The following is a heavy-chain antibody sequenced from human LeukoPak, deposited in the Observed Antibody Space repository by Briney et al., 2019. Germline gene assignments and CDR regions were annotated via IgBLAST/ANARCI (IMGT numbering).Heavy chain of an antibody. D-gene: IGHD4-17*01. CDR3: ARRKKDYGDYSFDY. V-gene: IGHV1-2*02. Sequence: ASLKVSCKASGYTFTGYYMHWVRQAPGQGLEWMGWINPNSGGTNYAQKFQGRVTMTRDTSISTAYMELSRLRSDDTAVYYCARRKKDYGDYSFDYWGQGTLVTVSS. CDR2: INPNSGGT. CDR1: GYTFTGYY. J-gene: IGHJ4*02.